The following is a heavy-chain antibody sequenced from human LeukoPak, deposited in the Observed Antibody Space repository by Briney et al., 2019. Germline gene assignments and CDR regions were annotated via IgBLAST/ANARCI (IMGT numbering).Heavy chain of an antibody. CDR2: IYYRKNT. Sequence: PSETLSLTCIVSGGFISSTSDYWGWIRQSPGKGLEWIGSIYYRKNTYYNPSLKSRVTISADTSKNQFSLTLGSVSATDTAVYYCARQHYYGSGSHWGQGTLVTVSS. CDR3: ARQHYYGSGSH. J-gene: IGHJ4*02. D-gene: IGHD3-10*01. V-gene: IGHV4-39*01. CDR1: GGFISSTSDY.